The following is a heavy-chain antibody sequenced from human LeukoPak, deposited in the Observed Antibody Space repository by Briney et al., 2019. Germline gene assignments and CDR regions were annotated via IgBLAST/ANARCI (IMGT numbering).Heavy chain of an antibody. CDR1: GGSISSYY. Sequence: EPSETLSLTCTVSGGSISSYYWSWIRQPPGKGLEWIGYIYYSGSTNYNPSLKSRVTISVDPSKNQFSLKLGSVTAADTAVYYCARDSAGHWVDFDYWGQGTLVTVSS. CDR3: ARDSAGHWVDFDY. J-gene: IGHJ4*02. CDR2: IYYSGST. D-gene: IGHD7-27*01. V-gene: IGHV4-59*01.